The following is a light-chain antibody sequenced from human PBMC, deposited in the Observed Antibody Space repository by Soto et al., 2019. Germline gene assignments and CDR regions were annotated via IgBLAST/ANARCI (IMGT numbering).Light chain of an antibody. CDR1: SSDVGSYNR. V-gene: IGLV2-18*01. J-gene: IGLJ1*01. Sequence: QSALTQPPSVSGSPGQSVTISCTGTSSDVGSYNRVSWYQQPPGTAPKLMIYEVSNRPSGVPDRFSGSKSGNTASLTISGLQAEDEADYYCSLYTSSSTFGSYVFGTGTKLTV. CDR3: SLYTSSSTFGSYV. CDR2: EVS.